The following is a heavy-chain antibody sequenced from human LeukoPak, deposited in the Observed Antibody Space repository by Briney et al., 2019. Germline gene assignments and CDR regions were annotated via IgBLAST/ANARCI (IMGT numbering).Heavy chain of an antibody. CDR3: ASLGYCTNGVCYPESFDY. V-gene: IGHV3-53*01. D-gene: IGHD2-8*01. CDR2: IYSGGST. CDR1: GFTVSSNY. J-gene: IGHJ4*02. Sequence: PGGSLRLSCAASGFTVSSNYMSWVRQAPGKGLEWVSVIYSGGSTYYADSLKGRFTISRDNAKNSLYLQMNSLRADDTAVYYCASLGYCTNGVCYPESFDYWGQGTLVTVSS.